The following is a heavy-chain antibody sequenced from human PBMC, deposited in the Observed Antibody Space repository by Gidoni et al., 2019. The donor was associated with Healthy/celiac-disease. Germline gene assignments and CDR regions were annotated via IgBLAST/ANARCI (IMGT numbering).Heavy chain of an antibody. CDR2: IWYDGSNK. Sequence: WGRQAPGKGLEWVAVIWYDGSNKYYADSVKGRFTISRDNSKNTLYLQMNSLRAEDTAVYYCARAGYSSSWYPFDYWGQGTLVTVSS. CDR3: ARAGYSSSWYPFDY. D-gene: IGHD6-13*01. J-gene: IGHJ4*02. V-gene: IGHV3-33*01.